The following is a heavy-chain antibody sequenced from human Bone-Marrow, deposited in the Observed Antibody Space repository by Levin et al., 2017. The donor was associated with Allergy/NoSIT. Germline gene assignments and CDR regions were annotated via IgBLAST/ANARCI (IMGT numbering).Heavy chain of an antibody. CDR2: FDPEDDET. CDR3: ATGAVGGTTGDSFHI. Sequence: VASVKVSCQVSGSTLTELSIHWVRQAPGKGLEWMGGFDPEDDETIYAQKFQGRVTMTEDRSTDTGYMELNSLRSEDTAMYYCATGAVGGTTGDSFHIWGQGTTLTVSS. V-gene: IGHV1-24*01. CDR1: GSTLTELS. J-gene: IGHJ3*02. D-gene: IGHD1-1*01.